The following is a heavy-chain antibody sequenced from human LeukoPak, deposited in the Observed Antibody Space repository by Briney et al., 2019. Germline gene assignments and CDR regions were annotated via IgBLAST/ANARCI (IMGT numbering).Heavy chain of an antibody. CDR3: ARRGYCISSSCSLDY. Sequence: ASVKVSCKASGYTFANYYIHWVRQAPEEGLEWMGIINPNGAGASYAQKFQGRVTLTRDMSTSTVYMDLSSLRSEDTAVYYCARRGYCISSSCSLDYWGQGTLVTVSS. CDR2: INPNGAGA. J-gene: IGHJ4*02. CDR1: GYTFANYY. D-gene: IGHD2-2*01. V-gene: IGHV1-46*01.